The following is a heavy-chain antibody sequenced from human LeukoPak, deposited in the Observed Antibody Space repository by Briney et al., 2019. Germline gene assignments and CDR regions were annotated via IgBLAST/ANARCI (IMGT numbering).Heavy chain of an antibody. J-gene: IGHJ4*02. Sequence: GGSLSLSCAASGFTFSSYGMHWVRQAPGKGLEWVAVIWNDGSNKYYADSVKGRFTISRDNSKNTLYLQMNSLRAEDTAVYYCAREVGISMIVSEPGFDYWGQGTLVTVSS. CDR1: GFTFSSYG. D-gene: IGHD3-22*01. CDR3: AREVGISMIVSEPGFDY. V-gene: IGHV3-33*01. CDR2: IWNDGSNK.